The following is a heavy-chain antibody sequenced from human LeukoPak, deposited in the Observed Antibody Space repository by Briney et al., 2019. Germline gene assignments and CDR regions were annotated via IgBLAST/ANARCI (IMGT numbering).Heavy chain of an antibody. Sequence: GGSLRLSCAASGFTFSSYAMSWVRQAPGQGLEWVSAISGSGGSTYYADSVKGRFTISRDNSKNTLYLQMNSLRAEDTAVYYCAKDKAAAGQGDYYYMDVWGKGTTVTVSS. CDR2: ISGSGGST. CDR3: AKDKAAAGQGDYYYMDV. J-gene: IGHJ6*03. V-gene: IGHV3-23*01. D-gene: IGHD6-13*01. CDR1: GFTFSSYA.